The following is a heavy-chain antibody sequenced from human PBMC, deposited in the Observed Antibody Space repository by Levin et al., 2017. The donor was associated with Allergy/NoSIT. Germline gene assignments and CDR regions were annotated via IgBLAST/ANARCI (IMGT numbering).Heavy chain of an antibody. CDR1: GYTFTDYY. CDR2: INPNSGGT. D-gene: IGHD5-12*01. V-gene: IGHV1-2*02. Sequence: ASVKVSCKASGYTFTDYYIHWVRQAPGQGLEWMGWINPNSGGTNYARKFQGRVTMTRDTSISTAYMGLSRLSSDDTAVYYCARTHGYDYDYWGQGTLVTVSS. CDR3: ARTHGYDYDY. J-gene: IGHJ4*02.